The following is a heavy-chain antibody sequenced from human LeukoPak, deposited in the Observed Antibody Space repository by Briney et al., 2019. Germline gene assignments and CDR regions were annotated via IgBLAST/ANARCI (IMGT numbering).Heavy chain of an antibody. V-gene: IGHV4-61*02. CDR2: IYTSGST. CDR1: GGSISSRSYY. Sequence: SQTLSLTCTVSGGSISSRSYYWSWIGQPAGKGLEWIGRIYTSGSTNYNPSLKSRVTISVDTSKNQFSLKLSSVTAADTAVYYCASHQSGGSSDDYWGQGTLVTVSS. CDR3: ASHQSGGSSDDY. J-gene: IGHJ4*02. D-gene: IGHD6-13*01.